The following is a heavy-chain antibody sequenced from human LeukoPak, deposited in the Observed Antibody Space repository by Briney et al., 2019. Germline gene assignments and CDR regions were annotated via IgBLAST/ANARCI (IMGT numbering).Heavy chain of an antibody. Sequence: GGSLRLSCAASGFTFSSYSMNWVRQAPGKGLEWVSSISSSSSYIYYADSVKGRFTISRDNAKNSLYLQMNSLRAEDTAVYCCARRSRGTGSWYYFDYWGQGTLVTVSS. D-gene: IGHD3-10*01. V-gene: IGHV3-21*01. J-gene: IGHJ4*02. CDR2: ISSSSSYI. CDR3: ARRSRGTGSWYYFDY. CDR1: GFTFSSYS.